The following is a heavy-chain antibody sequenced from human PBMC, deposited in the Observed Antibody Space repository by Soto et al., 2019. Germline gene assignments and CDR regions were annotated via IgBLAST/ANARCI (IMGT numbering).Heavy chain of an antibody. CDR3: ARASIGGGSGSYYNVRYYYYGMDV. CDR1: GGSIGSYY. Sequence: PSETLSLTCTVSGGSIGSYYWSWIRQPPGKGLEWIGYIYYSGSTNYNPSLKSRVTVSVDTSKNQFSLKLSSVTAADTAVYYCARASIGGGSGSYYNVRYYYYGMDVWGQGTTVTVSS. CDR2: IYYSGST. V-gene: IGHV4-59*01. J-gene: IGHJ6*02. D-gene: IGHD3-10*01.